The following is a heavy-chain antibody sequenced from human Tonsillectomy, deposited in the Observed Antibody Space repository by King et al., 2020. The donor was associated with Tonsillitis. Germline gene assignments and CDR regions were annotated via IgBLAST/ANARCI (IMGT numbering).Heavy chain of an antibody. CDR1: GYTFATYW. V-gene: IGHV5-51*03. D-gene: IGHD2-21*02. CDR2: IFPRDSDI. CDR3: ARRSPTFGGGDCYSTFDS. J-gene: IGHJ4*02. Sequence: VQLVESGAEVKKPGDSLKISCKGSGYTFATYWVGWVRQMPGKGLEWMGNIFPRDSDIRYSPSFQGQVTISADKSLNTAYLQWSSLKASDTAMCFCARRSPTFGGGDCYSTFDSWGQGTLVAVSS.